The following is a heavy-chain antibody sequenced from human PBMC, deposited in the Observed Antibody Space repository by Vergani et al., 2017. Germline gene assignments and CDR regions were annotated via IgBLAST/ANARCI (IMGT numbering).Heavy chain of an antibody. CDR1: GHSISRGYY. J-gene: IGHJ3*02. CDR2: VFHSGSA. Sequence: QVQLQESGPGLVKPSETLSLTCSVSGHSISRGYYWGWIRQPPGKGLEWIATVFHSGSAYYNPSLRRRVTISVETSKNKFSLRLTTLTAADTAVYYCARQFWVSQGVGAFETWGRGTEVSVSS. D-gene: IGHD3-16*01. CDR3: ARQFWVSQGVGAFET. V-gene: IGHV4-38-2*02.